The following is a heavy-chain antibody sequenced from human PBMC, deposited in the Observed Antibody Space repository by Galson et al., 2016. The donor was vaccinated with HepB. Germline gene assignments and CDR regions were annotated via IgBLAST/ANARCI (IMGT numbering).Heavy chain of an antibody. V-gene: IGHV5-51*01. CDR3: ARRRDGMDV. Sequence: QSGAEVKKPGESLKISCQGSGYTFTDYWIGWVRQMPGKGLEWMGIVYPDDSDTRYSPSFQGQVTFSADKSISTAYLQWSSLKASDTAMYYCARRRDGMDVWEQGTTVIVSS. CDR2: VYPDDSDT. CDR1: GYTFTDYW. J-gene: IGHJ6*01.